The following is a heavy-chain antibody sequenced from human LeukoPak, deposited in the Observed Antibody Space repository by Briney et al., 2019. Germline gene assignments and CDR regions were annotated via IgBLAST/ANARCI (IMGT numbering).Heavy chain of an antibody. CDR3: SRDRSALDT. Sequence: SETLSLTCTVSGGSISSYYWSWIRQPPGKGLEWIGYIYYSGSTNYNPSLKSRVTISVDTSKNQFSLKLSSVTAADTAVYYCSRDRSALDTWGQETMVTVSS. CDR2: IYYSGST. CDR1: GGSISSYY. J-gene: IGHJ3*02. V-gene: IGHV4-59*01.